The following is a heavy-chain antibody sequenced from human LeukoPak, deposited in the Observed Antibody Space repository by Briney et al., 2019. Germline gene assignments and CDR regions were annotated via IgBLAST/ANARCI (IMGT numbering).Heavy chain of an antibody. CDR3: ARGYDSSGYFSD. CDR1: GYTFSSNA. Sequence: GASVKVSCKASGYTFSSNAINWVRQAPGQGLEWMGWIDTNTGNPTYAQGFTGQFVFSLDTSVSTAYLQISSLKAEDTAEYFRARGYDSSGYFSDWSQGTLVTVSS. CDR2: IDTNTGNP. J-gene: IGHJ4*02. V-gene: IGHV7-4-1*02. D-gene: IGHD3-22*01.